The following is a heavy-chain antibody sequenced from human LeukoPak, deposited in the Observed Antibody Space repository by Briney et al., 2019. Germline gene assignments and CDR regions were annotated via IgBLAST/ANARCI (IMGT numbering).Heavy chain of an antibody. V-gene: IGHV7-4-1*02. CDR1: GYTFTSYA. D-gene: IGHD6-13*01. Sequence: ASVKVSCKASGYTFTSYAMNWVRQAPGQGLEWMGWINTNTGNPTYAQGFTGRFVFSLDTSVSTAYLQISSLKAEDTAVYYCASFSPAWYSSSWYPGYWGQGTLVTVSS. CDR3: ASFSPAWYSSSWYPGY. J-gene: IGHJ4*02. CDR2: INTNTGNP.